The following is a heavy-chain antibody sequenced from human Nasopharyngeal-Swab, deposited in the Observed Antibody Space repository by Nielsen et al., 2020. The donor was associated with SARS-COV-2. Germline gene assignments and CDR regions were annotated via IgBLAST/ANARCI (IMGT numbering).Heavy chain of an antibody. CDR2: IIPIFGTA. CDR3: ARLSQQWLVDYYYGMDV. V-gene: IGHV1-69*13. CDR1: GGTFSSYA. J-gene: IGHJ6*02. Sequence: SVKVSCKASGGTFSSYAISWVRQAPGQGLEWMGGIIPIFGTANYAQKFQGRVTITADESTSTAYMELSSLRSEDTAVYYCARLSQQWLVDYYYGMDVWGQGTTVTVSS. D-gene: IGHD6-19*01.